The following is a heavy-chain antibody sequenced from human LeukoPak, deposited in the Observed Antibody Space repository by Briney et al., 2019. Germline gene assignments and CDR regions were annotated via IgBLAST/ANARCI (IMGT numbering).Heavy chain of an antibody. J-gene: IGHJ4*02. V-gene: IGHV3-21*01. D-gene: IGHD5-18*01. Sequence: GGSLRLSCAASGFTFSSYSMNWVRQAPGKGLEWVSSISSSSSHIYYADSVKGRFTISRDNAENSLYLQMNSLRAEDTAVYYCARDSRDTTMRADYWGQGTLVTVSS. CDR2: ISSSSSHI. CDR1: GFTFSSYS. CDR3: ARDSRDTTMRADY.